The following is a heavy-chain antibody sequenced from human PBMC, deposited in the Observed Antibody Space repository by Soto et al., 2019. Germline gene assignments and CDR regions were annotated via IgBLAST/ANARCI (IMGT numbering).Heavy chain of an antibody. CDR2: IIPIFGTA. J-gene: IGHJ6*02. CDR1: GYTFTSYY. CDR3: ASTYSSSSAYYYYYGMDV. V-gene: IGHV1-69*13. D-gene: IGHD6-6*01. Sequence: GASVKVSCKASGYTFTSYYMHWVRQAPGQGLEWMGGIIPIFGTANYAQKFQGRVTITADESTSTAYMELSSLRSEDTAVYYCASTYSSSSAYYYYYGMDVWGQGTTVTVSS.